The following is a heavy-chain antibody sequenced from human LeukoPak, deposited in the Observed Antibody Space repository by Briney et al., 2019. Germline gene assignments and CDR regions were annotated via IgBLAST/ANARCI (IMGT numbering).Heavy chain of an antibody. J-gene: IGHJ4*02. CDR3: ARDRHCSGGSCYSFDY. V-gene: IGHV3-21*01. Sequence: PGGSLRLSCTVSGFTVSSNSMSWVRQAPGKGLEWVSSISSSSSYIYYADSVKGRFTISRDNAKNSLYLQMNSLRAEDTAVYYCARDRHCSGGSCYSFDYWGQGTLVTVSS. CDR2: ISSSSSYI. CDR1: GFTVSSNS. D-gene: IGHD2-15*01.